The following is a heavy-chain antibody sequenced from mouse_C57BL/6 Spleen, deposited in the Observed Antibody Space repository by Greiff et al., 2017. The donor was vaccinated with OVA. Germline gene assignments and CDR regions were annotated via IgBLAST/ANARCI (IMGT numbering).Heavy chain of an antibody. V-gene: IGHV1-52*01. D-gene: IGHD1-1*01. CDR2: IDPSDSET. Sequence: VQLQQPGAELVRPGSSVKLSCKASGYTFTSYWMHWVKQRPIQGLEWIGNIDPSDSETHYNQKFKDKATLTVDKSSSTAYMQLSSLTSEDSAVYYCAREGYYYGSSPYAMDYWGQGTSVTVSS. CDR3: AREGYYYGSSPYAMDY. J-gene: IGHJ4*01. CDR1: GYTFTSYW.